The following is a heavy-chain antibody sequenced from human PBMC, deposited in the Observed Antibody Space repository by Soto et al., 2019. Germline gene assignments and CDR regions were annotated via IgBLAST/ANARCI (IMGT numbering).Heavy chain of an antibody. D-gene: IGHD2-2*01. V-gene: IGHV4-59*01. CDR3: AKDGERYCSSSSCPIDS. CDR1: GGSIGRNF. CDR2: IYQSGTT. Sequence: PSETLSLTCTVSGGSIGRNFWSWIRQSPGKGLEWVGYIYQSGTTNYNPSLKGRVTMSVDTSTNQLFLILTSVTAADTAVYYCAKDGERYCSSSSCPIDSWGQGTLVTVSS. J-gene: IGHJ4*02.